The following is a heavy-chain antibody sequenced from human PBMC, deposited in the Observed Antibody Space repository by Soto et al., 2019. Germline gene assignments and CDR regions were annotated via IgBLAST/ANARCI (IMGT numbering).Heavy chain of an antibody. D-gene: IGHD3-10*01. Sequence: EVQLLESGGGLVQPGGSLRLSCAASGFTFSSYAMSWVGQAPGKGLEWVSTISGSGGSTYYADSVKGRFTISRDNSKNTLYLQMNSLRAEDTAVYYCARRAVPGIIPIFDYWGQGTLVPVSS. CDR3: ARRAVPGIIPIFDY. CDR1: GFTFSSYA. J-gene: IGHJ4*02. V-gene: IGHV3-23*01. CDR2: ISGSGGST.